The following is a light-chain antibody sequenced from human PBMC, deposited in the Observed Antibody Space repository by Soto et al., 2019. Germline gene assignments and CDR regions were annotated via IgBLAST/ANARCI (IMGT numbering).Light chain of an antibody. CDR2: DAS. CDR1: QSINSY. J-gene: IGKJ1*01. Sequence: DIQMTQSPSTLSASVGDRVTITCRASQSINSYLAWYQQKPGKAPKLLIYDASNLESGVPSRFSGSGSGTEFTLTISSLQPDDFATYYCQQSSDYPWTFGQGTKVDIK. CDR3: QQSSDYPWT. V-gene: IGKV1-5*03.